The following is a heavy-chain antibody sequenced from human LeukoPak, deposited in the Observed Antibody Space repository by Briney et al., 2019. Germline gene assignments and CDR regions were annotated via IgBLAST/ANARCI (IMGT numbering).Heavy chain of an antibody. CDR1: GDSVSSNSAA. CDR2: TYYRSKWYN. CDR3: ARAPWFGELLQKDFDY. Sequence: SQTLSLTCAISGDSVSSNSAAWNWIRQSPSRGLEWLGRTYYRSKWYNDYAVSVKSRITINPDTSKNQFSLQLNSVTPEDTAVYYCARAPWFGELLQKDFDYWGQGTLVTVSS. V-gene: IGHV6-1*01. D-gene: IGHD3-10*01. J-gene: IGHJ4*02.